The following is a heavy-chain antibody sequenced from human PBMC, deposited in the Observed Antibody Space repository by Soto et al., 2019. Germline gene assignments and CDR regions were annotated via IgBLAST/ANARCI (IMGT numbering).Heavy chain of an antibody. Sequence: SEEVFCKASGGTVSSYAISWVRQAPGQGLEWMGGIIPIFGTANYAQKFQGRVTITADKSTSTAYMELSSLRSEDTAVYYCANIPDYYDSSGYSYCGQGTLVPVSS. D-gene: IGHD3-22*01. V-gene: IGHV1-69*06. CDR1: GGTVSSYA. CDR3: ANIPDYYDSSGYSY. J-gene: IGHJ4*02. CDR2: IIPIFGTA.